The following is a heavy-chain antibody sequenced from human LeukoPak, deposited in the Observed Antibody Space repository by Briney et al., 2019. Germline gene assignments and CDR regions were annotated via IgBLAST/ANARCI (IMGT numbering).Heavy chain of an antibody. CDR1: GFTFSSYW. V-gene: IGHV3-74*01. Sequence: GVSLRLSCAASGFTFSSYWMHWVRQAPGKGLVWVSRINSDMSSTSYADSVKGRLTISRDNAKNTLYVQMNSLRAEDTAVYYCARVPEYSGNDYWGQGTLVTVSS. J-gene: IGHJ4*02. CDR3: ARVPEYSGNDY. CDR2: INSDMSST. D-gene: IGHD1-26*01.